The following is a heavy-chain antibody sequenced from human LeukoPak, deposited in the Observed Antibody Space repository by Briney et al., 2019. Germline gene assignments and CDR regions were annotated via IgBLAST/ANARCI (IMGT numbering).Heavy chain of an antibody. D-gene: IGHD3-10*01. J-gene: IGHJ4*02. V-gene: IGHV3-23*01. CDR1: GFTFSSYA. CDR2: ISGSGGST. CDR3: AKMGGFYGAGSAPFDY. Sequence: GGSLRLSCAASGFTFSSYAMSWVRQAPGKGLEWVSAISGSGGSTYYADSVKGRFTISRDNSKNTLYLQMNSLRAEDTAVYYCAKMGGFYGAGSAPFDYWGQGTLVTVSS.